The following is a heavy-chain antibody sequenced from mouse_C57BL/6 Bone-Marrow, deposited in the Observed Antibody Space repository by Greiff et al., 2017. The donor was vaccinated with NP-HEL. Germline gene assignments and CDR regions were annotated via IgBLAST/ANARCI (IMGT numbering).Heavy chain of an antibody. CDR1: GYTFTSYG. J-gene: IGHJ3*01. V-gene: IGHV1-81*01. Sequence: QVQLQQSGAELARPGASVKLSCKASGYTFTSYGIRWVKQRPGQGLEWIGEIYPRSGNTYYNEKFKGKATLTADKSSSTAYMELRSLTSEDSAVYFCARKTWFAYWGQGTLVTVSA. CDR2: IYPRSGNT. CDR3: ARKTWFAY.